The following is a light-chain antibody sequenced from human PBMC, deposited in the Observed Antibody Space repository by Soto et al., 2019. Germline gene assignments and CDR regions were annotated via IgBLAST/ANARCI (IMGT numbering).Light chain of an antibody. Sequence: VVMTQSPATLPVSPGERATLSCRASQSVRSNLAWYQQKPGQAPRLLIYGASTRATGIPARFSGSGSGTKFSLTFICLHSEDFAVYFCQQYNNLPPRTFGGGTKV. CDR1: QSVRSN. J-gene: IGKJ4*01. V-gene: IGKV3-15*01. CDR2: GAS. CDR3: QQYNNLPPRT.